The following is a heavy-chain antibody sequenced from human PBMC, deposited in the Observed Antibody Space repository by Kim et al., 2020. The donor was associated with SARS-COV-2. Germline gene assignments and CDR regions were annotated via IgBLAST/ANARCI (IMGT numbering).Heavy chain of an antibody. J-gene: IGHJ4*01. Sequence: SETLSLTCSVSGGSISSGSYYWAWLRQPPGKGLEWSGNRFHRGDSYYNPSLDSRATISLDTSENLCPLTSTSLTAAATATYFSTRLPLTVYGDSSHFDH. CDR1: GGSISSGSYY. D-gene: IGHD3-10*01. CDR3: TRLPLTVYGDSSHFDH. V-gene: IGHV4-39*06. CDR2: RFHRGDS.